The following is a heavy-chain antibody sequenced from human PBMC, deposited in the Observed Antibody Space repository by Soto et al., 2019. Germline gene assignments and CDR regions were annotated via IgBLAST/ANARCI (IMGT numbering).Heavy chain of an antibody. CDR2: IIPILGIA. CDR1: GGTFSSYT. V-gene: IGHV1-69*02. CDR3: ARVPPPRGAVAGMDY. J-gene: IGHJ4*02. Sequence: QVQLVQSGAEVKKPGSSVKVSCKASGGTFSSYTISWVRQAPGQGLEWMGRIIPILGIANYAQKFQGRVTIPADKSTSTADMELSSLRSEDTAVYYCARVPPPRGAVAGMDYWGQGTLVTVSS. D-gene: IGHD6-19*01.